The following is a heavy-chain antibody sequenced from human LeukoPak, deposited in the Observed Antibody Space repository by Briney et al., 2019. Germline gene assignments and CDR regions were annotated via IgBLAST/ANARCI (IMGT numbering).Heavy chain of an antibody. D-gene: IGHD3-9*01. CDR2: IIPIFGTA. V-gene: IGHV1-69*01. CDR3: ARVGVEGYFDWLLNY. CDR1: GGTFSSYA. Sequence: ASVKVSCKASGGTFSSYAISWVRQAPGRGLEWMGGIIPIFGTANYAQKFQGRVTITADESTSTAYMELSSLRSEDTAVYYCARVGVEGYFDWLLNYWGQGTLVTVSS. J-gene: IGHJ4*02.